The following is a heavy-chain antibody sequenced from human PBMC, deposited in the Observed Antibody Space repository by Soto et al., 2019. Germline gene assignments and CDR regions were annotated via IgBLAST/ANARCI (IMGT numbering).Heavy chain of an antibody. J-gene: IGHJ3*02. CDR1: GFTFDDYA. CDR2: IRRNRGSI. D-gene: IGHD2-2*01. V-gene: IGHV3-9*01. CDR3: AKGGSSSWLRDGFDI. Sequence: PGGSLRLSCAASGFTFDDYAMHWVRQAPGKGLERVSSIRRNRGSIGYADSVKGRFTISRDNAKNSLYLQMNSLRAEDTALYYCAKGGSSSWLRDGFDIWGQGTMVTVSS.